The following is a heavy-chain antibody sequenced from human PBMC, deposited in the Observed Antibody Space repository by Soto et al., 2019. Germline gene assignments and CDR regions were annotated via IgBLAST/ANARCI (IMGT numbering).Heavy chain of an antibody. V-gene: IGHV3-64*01. Sequence: EVQLVESGGGLVQPGGSLRLSCAASGFTFSSYAMHWVRQAPGKGLEYVSGISRNGGSTYYANSVKGRFTISRDNSTSTLYLQVGSLRAEDMAVYYCASSGLPFDYWGQGTLVTVSS. D-gene: IGHD2-21*02. CDR2: ISRNGGST. J-gene: IGHJ4*02. CDR1: GFTFSSYA. CDR3: ASSGLPFDY.